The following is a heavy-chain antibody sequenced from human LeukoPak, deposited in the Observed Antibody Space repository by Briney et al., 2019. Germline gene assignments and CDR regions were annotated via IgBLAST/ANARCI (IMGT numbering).Heavy chain of an antibody. J-gene: IGHJ3*02. CDR2: IYHSGST. V-gene: IGHV4-38-2*02. D-gene: IGHD4-23*01. CDR3: ARDQDYGGYAFDI. CDR1: GYSISSGYY. Sequence: SETLSLTCTVSGYSISSGYYWGWIRQPPGKGLEWIGSIYHSGSTYYNPSLKSRVTISVDTSKNQFSLKLSSVTAADTAVYYCARDQDYGGYAFDIWGQGTMVNVSS.